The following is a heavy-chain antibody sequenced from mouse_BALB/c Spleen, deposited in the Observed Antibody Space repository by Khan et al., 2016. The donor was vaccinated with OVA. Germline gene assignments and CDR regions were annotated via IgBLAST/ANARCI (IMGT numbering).Heavy chain of an antibody. CDR3: ARSNGNYWFAY. Sequence: QIQLVQSGPELKKPGETVKISCKASGYTFTDYGMNWVKQAPGKDLKWMGWINTYTGEPTYADDFKGRFAFSLETSARTAYLLINNLKNEASATDFCARSNGNYWFAYWGQGTLVTVSA. CDR2: INTYTGEP. J-gene: IGHJ3*01. CDR1: GYTFTDYG. V-gene: IGHV9-3-1*01. D-gene: IGHD2-1*01.